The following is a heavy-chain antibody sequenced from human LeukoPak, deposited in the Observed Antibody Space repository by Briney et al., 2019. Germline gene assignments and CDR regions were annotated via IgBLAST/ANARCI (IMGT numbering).Heavy chain of an antibody. V-gene: IGHV4-39*07. CDR3: AGSSSWYGVNFDY. Sequence: KPSETLSLTCTVSGGSISSSSYYWGWIRQPPGKGLEWIGSIYYSGSTNYNPSLKSRVTISVDTSKNQFSLKLSSVTAADTAVYYCAGSSSWYGVNFDYWGQGTLVTVSS. CDR1: GGSISSSSYY. D-gene: IGHD6-13*01. CDR2: IYYSGST. J-gene: IGHJ4*02.